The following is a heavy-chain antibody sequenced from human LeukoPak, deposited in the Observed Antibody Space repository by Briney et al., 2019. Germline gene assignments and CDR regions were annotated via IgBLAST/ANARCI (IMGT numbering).Heavy chain of an antibody. J-gene: IGHJ4*02. V-gene: IGHV1-69*05. D-gene: IGHD1-26*01. Sequence: ASVKVSCKASGGTFSSYVISWVRQAPRQGLEWMGRIIPIFGTTNYALKFQGRVTITTDESTSTAYMELSSLRSDDTAVYYCASFELGSGSYPFDYWGQGTLATVSS. CDR1: GGTFSSYV. CDR3: ASFELGSGSYPFDY. CDR2: IIPIFGTT.